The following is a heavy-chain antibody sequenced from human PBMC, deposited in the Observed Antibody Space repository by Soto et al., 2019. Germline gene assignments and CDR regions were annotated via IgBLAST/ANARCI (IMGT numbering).Heavy chain of an antibody. J-gene: IGHJ6*02. CDR3: ARDLSHVFAYYAMDV. CDR1: GFTFSSYG. CDR2: ISYDGSNE. D-gene: IGHD3-16*01. Sequence: QVQLVDSGGGVVQPGRSLRLSCAASGFTFSSYGMHWVRQAPGKGLEWVAVISYDGSNEYYVDSVKGRFTISRDNSKNTLYLQMNSLRAEDTAVYYCARDLSHVFAYYAMDVWGQGTTVTVSS. V-gene: IGHV3-30*03.